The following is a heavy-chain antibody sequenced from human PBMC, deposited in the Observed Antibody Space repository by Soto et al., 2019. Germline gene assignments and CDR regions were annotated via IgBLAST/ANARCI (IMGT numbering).Heavy chain of an antibody. Sequence: QVQLVESGGGVVQPGRSLRLSCAASGFTFSSYAMHWVRQAPGKGLEWVAVISYDGSNKYYADSVKGRFTISRDNSKNTLYLQMNSLRAEDTAVNYCAIWGYDNPFFDYWGQGTLVTVSS. CDR3: AIWGYDNPFFDY. CDR2: ISYDGSNK. V-gene: IGHV3-30-3*01. D-gene: IGHD3-9*01. CDR1: GFTFSSYA. J-gene: IGHJ4*02.